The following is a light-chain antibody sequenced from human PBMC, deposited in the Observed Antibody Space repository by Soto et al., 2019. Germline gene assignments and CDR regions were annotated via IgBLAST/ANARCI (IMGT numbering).Light chain of an antibody. J-gene: IGKJ2*01. CDR3: HQYDNWHT. V-gene: IGKV3-15*01. CDR1: QNINNN. CDR2: TAS. Sequence: EIVMTQSPATLSVSPGERVTLSCRATQNINNNLAWYQQKSGQSPRLLIYTASTRATGIPARFSGSGSGTEFTLTISSLQPEDFAVYYCHQYDNWHTFGQGTKLEIK.